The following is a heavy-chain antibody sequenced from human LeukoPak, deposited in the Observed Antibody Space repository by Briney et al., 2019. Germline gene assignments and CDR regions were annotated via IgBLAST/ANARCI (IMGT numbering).Heavy chain of an antibody. J-gene: IGHJ6*02. V-gene: IGHV4-59*01. CDR2: IYFSGST. CDR3: ARGSAKYFDWLLLLGNYYYGMDV. D-gene: IGHD3-9*01. Sequence: SETLSLTCTVSGGSISSYYWSWIRQPPGKGLEYIGYIYFSGSTNYNPSLKSRVTISVDTSKNQFSLKLSSVTAADTAVYYCARGSAKYFDWLLLLGNYYYGMDVWGQGTTVTVSS. CDR1: GGSISSYY.